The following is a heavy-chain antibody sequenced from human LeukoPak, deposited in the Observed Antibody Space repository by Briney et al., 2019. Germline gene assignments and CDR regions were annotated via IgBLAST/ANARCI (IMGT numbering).Heavy chain of an antibody. J-gene: IGHJ5*02. V-gene: IGHV3-74*01. CDR1: GFTFSTYS. CDR3: TRRVDATRWYDP. Sequence: GGSLRLSCAASGFTFSTYSMHWVRQAPGEGLVWVSRNAGSVKGRFTISRDNAKNTLYLQMNSLRAEDTAVYYCTRRVDATRWYDPWGQGTLVTVSS. D-gene: IGHD2-15*01.